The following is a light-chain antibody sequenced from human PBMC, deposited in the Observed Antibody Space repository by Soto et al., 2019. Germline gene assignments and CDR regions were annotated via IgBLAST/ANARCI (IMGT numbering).Light chain of an antibody. CDR3: QSYDSSLSGVV. Sequence: QSVLTQPPSVSGAPGQRVTISCTGSSSNIGAGYDVHWYQQLPGTAPKLLIYGNSNRPSGVPDRFSGSKSGNSASLAITGLQAEDGADYYCQSYDSSLSGVVFGGGTKVTVL. J-gene: IGLJ2*01. V-gene: IGLV1-40*01. CDR2: GNS. CDR1: SSNIGAGYD.